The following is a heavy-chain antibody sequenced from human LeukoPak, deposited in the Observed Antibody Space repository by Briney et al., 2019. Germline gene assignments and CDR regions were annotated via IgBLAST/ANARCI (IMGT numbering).Heavy chain of an antibody. CDR2: IHHSGST. CDR3: ARLIVRGSHISGWNRSTRSNGFFDL. D-gene: IGHD6-19*01. Sequence: SETLPLTCIFSGGSTSSGADYWSWVRQHPSKGLDWMPCIHHSGSTNYSPSPKSRLSVSLDTSQNQFSWKLNSVTAADTAVYYCARLIVRGSHISGWNRSTRSNGFFDLWGGATLVTVSS. J-gene: IGHJ2*01. CDR1: GGSTSSGADY. V-gene: IGHV4-31*03.